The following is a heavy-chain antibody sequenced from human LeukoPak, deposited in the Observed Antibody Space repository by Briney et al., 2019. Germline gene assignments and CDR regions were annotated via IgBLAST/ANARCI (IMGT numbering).Heavy chain of an antibody. J-gene: IGHJ4*02. Sequence: ASVKVSCKASGYTFTSYYMHWVRQAPGQGLEWMGLINPSGGSTSYAQKFQGRVTITRDTSTSTVYMELSSLRSEDTAVYYCARDVGYCSSTSCPEYYFDYWGQGTLVTVSS. D-gene: IGHD2-2*01. CDR2: INPSGGST. CDR3: ARDVGYCSSTSCPEYYFDY. CDR1: GYTFTSYY. V-gene: IGHV1-46*03.